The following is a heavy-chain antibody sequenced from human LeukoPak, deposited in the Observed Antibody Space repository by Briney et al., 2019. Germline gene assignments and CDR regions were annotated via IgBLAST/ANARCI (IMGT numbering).Heavy chain of an antibody. CDR2: ICGSGGCT. CDR1: GFTFNTYA. V-gene: IGHV3-23*01. CDR3: ARGPHGLQLWHYFDY. Sequence: GGSLRLSCEASGFTFNTYAIYWVRQAPGKGLEWVSGICGSGGCTYYADSVKGRFTISRDNSKNTVYLEMNSLRLDDTAVYYCARGPHGLQLWHYFDYWGLGTLVTVSS. D-gene: IGHD5-18*01. J-gene: IGHJ4*02.